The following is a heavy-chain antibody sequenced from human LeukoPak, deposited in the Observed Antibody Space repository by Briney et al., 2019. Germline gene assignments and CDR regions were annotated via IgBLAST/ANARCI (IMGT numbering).Heavy chain of an antibody. Sequence: GESLKISCKGSGYSFTSYWIGWVRQMPGKGLEWMGIIYPGDSDTRYSPSFQGQVTISADKSISTAYLQWSSLKASDTAMYYCARHEGYCSSTSCYKRGMDVWGQGTTVTVSS. CDR2: IYPGDSDT. CDR1: GYSFTSYW. D-gene: IGHD2-2*02. V-gene: IGHV5-51*01. J-gene: IGHJ6*02. CDR3: ARHEGYCSSTSCYKRGMDV.